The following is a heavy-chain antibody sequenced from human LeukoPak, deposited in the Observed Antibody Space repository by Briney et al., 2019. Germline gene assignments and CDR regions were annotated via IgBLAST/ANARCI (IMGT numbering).Heavy chain of an antibody. CDR3: AREQPYRSGWSDAFDI. Sequence: GGSLRLSCAASGFTFSSYWMSLVRQAPGKGLEWVANIKQDGSEKYYVDSVKGRFTISRDNAKNSLYLQMNSLRAEDTAVYYCAREQPYRSGWSDAFDIWGQGTMVTVSS. J-gene: IGHJ3*02. CDR2: IKQDGSEK. V-gene: IGHV3-7*04. CDR1: GFTFSSYW. D-gene: IGHD6-19*01.